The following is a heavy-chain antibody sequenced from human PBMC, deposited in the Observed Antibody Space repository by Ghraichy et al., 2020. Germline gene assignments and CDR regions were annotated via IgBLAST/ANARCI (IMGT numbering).Heavy chain of an antibody. CDR1: GGSISSYY. V-gene: IGHV4-59*01. CDR3: ARAAGQQQLVVLDY. Sequence: SETLSLTCTVSGGSISSYYWSWIRQPPGKGLEWIGYIYYSGSTNYNPSLKSRVTISVDTSKNQFSLKLSSVTAADTAVYYCARAAGQQQLVVLDYWGQGTLVTVSS. D-gene: IGHD6-13*01. J-gene: IGHJ4*02. CDR2: IYYSGST.